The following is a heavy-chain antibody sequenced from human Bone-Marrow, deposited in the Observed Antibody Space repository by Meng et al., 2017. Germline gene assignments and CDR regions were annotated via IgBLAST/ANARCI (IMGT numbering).Heavy chain of an antibody. V-gene: IGHV4-30-4*01. J-gene: IGHJ4*02. CDR3: ARDRGGYGDISY. CDR1: NDSIRGGDYY. Sequence: QVQVQESGPGLVKPSQTLSLTCTVSNDSIRGGDYYWSWIRQPPGKGLEWIGFIYYSGTTYYNPSLKSRVTISVDTSKNQFSLNLSSVTAADTAVYYCARDRGGYGDISYWGQGTLVTVSS. CDR2: IYYSGTT. D-gene: IGHD4-17*01.